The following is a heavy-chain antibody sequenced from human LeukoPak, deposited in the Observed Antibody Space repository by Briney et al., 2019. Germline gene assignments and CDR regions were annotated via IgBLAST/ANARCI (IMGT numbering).Heavy chain of an antibody. CDR2: VNPNSGDT. CDR3: ARDPTWVVYPTTNWFHP. CDR1: GYTFTAYF. V-gene: IGHV1-2*02. D-gene: IGHD2-8*02. J-gene: IGHJ5*02. Sequence: ASVKVSCKASGYTFTAYFIHWLRQAPGQGLEWMGGVNPNSGDTNYAQKFQGRVTMARDTSISTAYMELSRLRSDDTAIYYCARDPTWVVYPTTNWFHPWGQGTLVTVSS.